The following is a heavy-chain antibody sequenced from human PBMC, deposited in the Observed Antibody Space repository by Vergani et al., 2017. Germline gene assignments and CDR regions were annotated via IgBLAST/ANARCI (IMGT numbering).Heavy chain of an antibody. Sequence: QLQLQQSGPGLVKSSETLSLTCSVSFDSIRNLYCNWIRQPPGKGLEWIGSIHYSENTNYNPSLKTLVTISVDTSKNQFSLTLTSVTAADTAVYYCASDTHSGQRADRWGQGILVTVTS. CDR2: IHYSENT. J-gene: IGHJ5*02. V-gene: IGHV4-59*11. D-gene: IGHD6-19*01. CDR1: FDSIRNLY. CDR3: ASDTHSGQRADR.